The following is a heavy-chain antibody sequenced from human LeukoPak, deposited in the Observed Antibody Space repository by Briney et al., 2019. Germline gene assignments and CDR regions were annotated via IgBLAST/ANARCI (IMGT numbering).Heavy chain of an antibody. V-gene: IGHV3-7*03. CDR2: IKEDGSEK. J-gene: IGHJ4*02. CDR3: ARRGSTDY. CDR1: GFSFSGYW. Sequence: GGSLRLSCAASGFSFSGYWMTWVRQAPGKGLEWVAHIKEDGSEKYYTDFVKGRFTISRDNAKNSLDLQMNSLRSEDTAEYYCARRGSTDYWGQGTLVTVSS. D-gene: IGHD2/OR15-2a*01.